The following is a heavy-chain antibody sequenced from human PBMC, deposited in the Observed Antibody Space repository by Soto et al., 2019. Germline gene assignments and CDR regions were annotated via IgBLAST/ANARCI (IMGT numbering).Heavy chain of an antibody. D-gene: IGHD3-10*01. CDR2: IDWDDDK. J-gene: IGHJ4*02. Sequence: ASGPTLGNPTQTLTLTCSFSGFSLNTAGMRVSWVRQAPGKALEWLARIDWDDDKFYNTSLKTRLTISKDTSKSQVVLTLTNMDPVDTATYYCARIRDYYTSGRYYVFDYWGQGTLVTVSS. CDR3: ARIRDYYTSGRYYVFDY. CDR1: GFSLNTAGMR. V-gene: IGHV2-70*04.